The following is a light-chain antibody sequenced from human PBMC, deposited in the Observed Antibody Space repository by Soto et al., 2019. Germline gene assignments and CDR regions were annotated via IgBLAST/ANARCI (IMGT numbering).Light chain of an antibody. CDR1: QSVGSY. CDR3: QQRSSGVT. Sequence: IVLTQSPATLSLSPGERATLSCRASQSVGSYLGWYQQKPGQAPRLLIYDSSNRATGIPARFSGSGSGTDFTVTISSLEPEYFAVYYCQQRSSGVTFGGGTKVEI. J-gene: IGKJ4*01. V-gene: IGKV3-11*01. CDR2: DSS.